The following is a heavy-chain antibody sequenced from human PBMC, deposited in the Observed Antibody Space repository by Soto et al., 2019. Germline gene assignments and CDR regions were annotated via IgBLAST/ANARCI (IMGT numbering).Heavy chain of an antibody. Sequence: QVQLVQSGAELKKSGASVMVSCKASGYTFTGYYIHWVRHTPGQGLEWMGWINPNNGGTNYVQKFQGRVTMTRDTSISTAYMELRRLTSDDTAVYYCARDLPIVGTTTWDYWGQGTLVTVSS. D-gene: IGHD1-26*01. CDR1: GYTFTGYY. V-gene: IGHV1-2*02. J-gene: IGHJ4*02. CDR3: ARDLPIVGTTTWDY. CDR2: INPNNGGT.